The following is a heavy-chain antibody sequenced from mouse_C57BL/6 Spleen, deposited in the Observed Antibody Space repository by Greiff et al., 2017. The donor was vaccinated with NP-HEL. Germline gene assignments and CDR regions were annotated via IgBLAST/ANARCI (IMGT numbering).Heavy chain of an antibody. CDR1: GFTFSDYY. CDR3: ARGGIYYDYDAMDY. Sequence: EVHLVESEGGLVQPGSSMKLSCTASGFTFSDYYMAWVRQVPEKGLEWVANINYDGSSTYYLDSLKSRFIISRDNAKNILYLQMSSLKSEDTATYYCARGGIYYDYDAMDYWGQGTSVTVSS. D-gene: IGHD2-1*01. J-gene: IGHJ4*01. CDR2: INYDGSST. V-gene: IGHV5-16*01.